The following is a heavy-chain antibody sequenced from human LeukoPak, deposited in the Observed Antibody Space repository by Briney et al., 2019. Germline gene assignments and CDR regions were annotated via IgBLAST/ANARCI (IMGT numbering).Heavy chain of an antibody. CDR1: GYTFTSYY. CDR3: ARALYGAGLTYYYDSGDLAAYY. V-gene: IGHV1-46*01. Sequence: GASVKVSCKASGYTFTSYYMHWVRQAPGQGLEWMGIINPSGGSTSYAQKFQGRVTMTRDTSTSTIYMELSSLRSEDTAVYYCARALYGAGLTYYYDSGDLAAYYWGQGTLVTVSS. J-gene: IGHJ4*02. D-gene: IGHD3-22*01. CDR2: INPSGGST.